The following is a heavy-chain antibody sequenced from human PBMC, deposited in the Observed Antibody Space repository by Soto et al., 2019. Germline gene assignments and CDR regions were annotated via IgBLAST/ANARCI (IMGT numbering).Heavy chain of an antibody. V-gene: IGHV3-30*18. CDR1: GFTFSSHG. D-gene: IGHD2-21*02. CDR3: AKRLTCSGGDCYAGHFFDY. J-gene: IGHJ4*02. CDR2: ASYDGSNK. Sequence: QTWGSLILCCGASGFTFSSHGMPWVRQAPGKGLEWVAYASYDGSNKYYADSVKGRFTISRDNSKYTLYLEMNSLRPEDTAVYYCAKRLTCSGGDCYAGHFFDYWGQGTLVTVSS.